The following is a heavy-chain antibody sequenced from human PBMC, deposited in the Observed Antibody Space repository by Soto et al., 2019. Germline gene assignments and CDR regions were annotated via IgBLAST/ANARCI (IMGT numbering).Heavy chain of an antibody. CDR3: ARAVFSSVVSIDF. V-gene: IGHV4-30-2*06. CDR1: GASINTRGYT. CDR2: IYPSGAT. J-gene: IGHJ6*02. Sequence: TLSLTCAISGASINTRGYTWTWIRQSPGKGLEWIGYIYPSGATNYKPSLKSRVTISLEPSRNRFSLTVNSATAADTAVYYCARAVFSSVVSIDFWGQGTRVTVS. D-gene: IGHD3-10*01.